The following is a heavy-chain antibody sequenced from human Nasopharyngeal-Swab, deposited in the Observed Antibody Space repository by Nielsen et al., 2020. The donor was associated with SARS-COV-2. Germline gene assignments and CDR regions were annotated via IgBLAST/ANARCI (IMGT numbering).Heavy chain of an antibody. J-gene: IGHJ4*02. CDR1: GFTFSSYG. CDR3: AKDSGLLWFGISDY. CDR2: IRYDGSNK. D-gene: IGHD3-10*01. V-gene: IGHV3-30*02. Sequence: GESLKISCAASGFTFSSYGMHWVRQAPGKGLEWVAFIRYDGSNKYYADSVKSRFTISRDNSKNTLYLQMNSLRAEDTAVYYCAKDSGLLWFGISDYWGQGTLVTVSS.